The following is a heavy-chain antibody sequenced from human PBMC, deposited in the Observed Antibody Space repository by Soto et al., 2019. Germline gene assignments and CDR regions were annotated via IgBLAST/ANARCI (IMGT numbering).Heavy chain of an antibody. V-gene: IGHV1-18*04. CDR3: ARDLRYYDGSGSYYSAFDI. Sequence: QVQLVQSGAEVKKPGASVKVSCKASGYTFNSYGISWVRQAPGQGLEWMGRISPYNGNTNYAQKVQGRVTMTTDTSTSTAYMELRSLRSDDTAVYYCARDLRYYDGSGSYYSAFDIWGQGTMVTVSS. J-gene: IGHJ3*02. CDR1: GYTFNSYG. CDR2: ISPYNGNT. D-gene: IGHD3-22*01.